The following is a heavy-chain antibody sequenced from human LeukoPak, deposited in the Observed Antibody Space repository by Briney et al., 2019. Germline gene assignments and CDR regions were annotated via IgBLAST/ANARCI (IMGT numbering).Heavy chain of an antibody. CDR1: GGSISSYY. Sequence: PSETLSLTRTVSGGSISSYYWSWIRQPPGKGLEWIGYIYYSGSTNYNPSLKSRVTISVDTSKNQFSLKLSSVTAADTAVYYCARDRYSYGLFDYWGQGTLVTVSS. J-gene: IGHJ4*02. CDR3: ARDRYSYGLFDY. CDR2: IYYSGST. V-gene: IGHV4-59*01. D-gene: IGHD5-18*01.